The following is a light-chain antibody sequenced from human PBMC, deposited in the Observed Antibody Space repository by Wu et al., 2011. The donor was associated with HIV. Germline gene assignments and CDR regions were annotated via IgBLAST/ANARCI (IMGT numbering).Light chain of an antibody. CDR3: QQYGSSSYT. V-gene: IGKV3-20*01. CDR2: GAS. Sequence: EIVLTQSPGTLSLSPGERATLSCRASQSVSSNFLAWYQHRPGQAPRLLIYGASSRATGIPDRFSGSGSGTDFTLIISRLEPEDIAVYYCQQYGSSSYTFGQGTKLEIK. J-gene: IGKJ2*01. CDR1: QSVSSNF.